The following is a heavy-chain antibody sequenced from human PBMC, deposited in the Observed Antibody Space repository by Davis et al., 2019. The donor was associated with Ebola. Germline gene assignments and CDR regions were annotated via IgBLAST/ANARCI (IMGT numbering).Heavy chain of an antibody. CDR2: INAGNGNT. J-gene: IGHJ6*02. CDR3: ARDRGITAGPAAKLSGYYYGMDV. D-gene: IGHD2-2*01. CDR1: GYTFTSYA. V-gene: IGHV1-3*01. Sequence: AASVKVSCKASGYTFTSYAMHWVRQAPGQRLEWMGWINAGNGNTKYSQKFQGRVTITADESTSTAYMELSSLRSEDTAVYYCARDRGITAGPAAKLSGYYYGMDVWGQGTTVTVSS.